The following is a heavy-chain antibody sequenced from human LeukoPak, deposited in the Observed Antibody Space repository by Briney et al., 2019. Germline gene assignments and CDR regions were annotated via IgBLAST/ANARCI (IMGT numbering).Heavy chain of an antibody. CDR3: ARESPPSRIAPTRAFDI. J-gene: IGHJ3*02. CDR1: GYTFTGYY. D-gene: IGHD6-13*01. CDR2: INPNSGGT. V-gene: IGHV1-2*02. Sequence: ASVKASCKASGYTFTGYYMHWVRQAPGQGLEWMGWINPNSGGTNYAQKFQGRVTMTRDTSISTAYMELSRLRSDDTAVYYCARESPPSRIAPTRAFDIWGQGTMVTVSS.